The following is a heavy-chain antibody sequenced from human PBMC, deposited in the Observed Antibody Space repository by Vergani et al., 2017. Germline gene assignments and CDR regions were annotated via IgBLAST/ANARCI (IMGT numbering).Heavy chain of an antibody. V-gene: IGHV4-34*01. CDR3: GREGDYYDSSAHFDY. Sequence: QVQLQQWGAGLLKPSETLSLTCAVYGGSFSGYYWSWIRQPPGKGLEWVGEINHSGITNYNPALKSRVTISVDTSKNQFSLKMSSVTAADTAVYYCGREGDYYDSSAHFDYWGQGTLVTVSS. D-gene: IGHD3-22*01. CDR2: INHSGIT. J-gene: IGHJ4*02. CDR1: GGSFSGYY.